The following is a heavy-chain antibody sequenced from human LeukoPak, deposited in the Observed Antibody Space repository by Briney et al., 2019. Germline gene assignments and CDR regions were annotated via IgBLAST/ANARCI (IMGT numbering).Heavy chain of an antibody. CDR3: AIAATSMVRGLNWFDP. J-gene: IGHJ5*02. CDR1: GYTLTELS. V-gene: IGHV1-24*01. D-gene: IGHD3-10*01. Sequence: ASVKVSCKVSGYTLTELSTHWVRQAPGKGLEWMGGFDSEDGETIYAQKFQGRVTMTEDTSTDTAYMELSSLRSEDTAVYYCAIAATSMVRGLNWFDPWGQGTLVTVSS. CDR2: FDSEDGET.